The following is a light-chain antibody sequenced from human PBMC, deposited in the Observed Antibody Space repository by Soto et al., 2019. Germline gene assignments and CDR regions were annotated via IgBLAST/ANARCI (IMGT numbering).Light chain of an antibody. Sequence: QSVLTQPPSVSGAPGQRVTISCTGSSSNIGEGYYVHLYQQLPGTAPKLLIYGNSNRPSGVPDRFSGSKSGTSASLAITGLQAEDEADYYCQSYESSLSGWVFGGGTKLTVL. V-gene: IGLV1-40*01. CDR2: GNS. CDR1: SSNIGEGYY. J-gene: IGLJ3*02. CDR3: QSYESSLSGWV.